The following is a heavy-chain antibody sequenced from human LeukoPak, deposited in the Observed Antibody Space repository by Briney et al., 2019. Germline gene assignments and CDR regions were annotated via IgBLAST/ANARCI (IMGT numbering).Heavy chain of an antibody. V-gene: IGHV3-74*01. CDR1: GFTFSTYA. D-gene: IGHD4-23*01. Sequence: GGSLRLSCVASGFTFSTYAMIWVRQPPGKGLVWVSRIASDGSSTTYADSVKGRFSISRDNAKNTLYLQMNSLRVEDTAVYYCARGRPHGNDYWGQGTLVTVSS. CDR3: ARGRPHGNDY. J-gene: IGHJ4*02. CDR2: IASDGSST.